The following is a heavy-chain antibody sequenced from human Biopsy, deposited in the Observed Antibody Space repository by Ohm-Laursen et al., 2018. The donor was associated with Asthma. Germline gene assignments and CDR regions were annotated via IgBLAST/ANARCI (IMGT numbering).Heavy chain of an antibody. Sequence: SVKVSCKTSGYTFNSAGITWVRQAPGQGLEWLGWISVYNGNTRVAQKLQDRVTMITDTSTSTAYMELRSLRSDDTAVYFCARAVDYSHYYGIDVWGQGTTVTVS. CDR3: ARAVDYSHYYGIDV. CDR2: ISVYNGNT. CDR1: GYTFNSAG. V-gene: IGHV1-18*01. D-gene: IGHD3-10*01. J-gene: IGHJ6*02.